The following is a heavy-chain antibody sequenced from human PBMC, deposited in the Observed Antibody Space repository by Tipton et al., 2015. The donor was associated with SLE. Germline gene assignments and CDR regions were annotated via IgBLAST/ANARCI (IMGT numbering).Heavy chain of an antibody. Sequence: TLSLTCTVSGGSISSHYWSWIRQPPGKGLEWIGYIYFTGSTNYNPSLKSRVTISVDTSKKQFSLKLGSVTAADTAVYYCARDFYDSSGYYSPFDYWRQGTLVSVSS. V-gene: IGHV4-59*11. CDR1: GGSISSHY. CDR2: IYFTGST. CDR3: ARDFYDSSGYYSPFDY. J-gene: IGHJ4*02. D-gene: IGHD3-22*01.